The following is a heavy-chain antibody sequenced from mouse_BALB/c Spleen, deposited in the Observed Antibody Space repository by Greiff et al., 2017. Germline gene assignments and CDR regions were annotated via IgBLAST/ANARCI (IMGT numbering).Heavy chain of an antibody. CDR2: ISSGGST. CDR3: AREGSTMITTGAMDY. CDR1: GFTFSSYA. J-gene: IGHJ4*01. Sequence: DVMLVESGGGLVKPGGSLKLSCAASGFTFSSYAMSWVRQTPEKRLEWVASISSGGSTYYPDSVKGRFTISRDNARNILYLQMSSLRSEDTAMYYCAREGSTMITTGAMDYWGQGTSVTVSS. V-gene: IGHV5-6-5*01. D-gene: IGHD2-4*01.